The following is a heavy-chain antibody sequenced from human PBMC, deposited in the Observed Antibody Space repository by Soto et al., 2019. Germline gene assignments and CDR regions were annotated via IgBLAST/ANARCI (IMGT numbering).Heavy chain of an antibody. CDR1: GYSISSGYY. Sequence: PSETLSLTCAVSGYSISSGYYWGWIRQPPGKGLEWIGSIYHSGSTYYNPSLKSRVTISVDTSKNQFSLKLSSVTAADTAVYYCVIMVYATYVDYWGQGTLVTVSS. CDR3: VIMVYATYVDY. D-gene: IGHD2-8*01. J-gene: IGHJ4*02. V-gene: IGHV4-38-2*01. CDR2: IYHSGST.